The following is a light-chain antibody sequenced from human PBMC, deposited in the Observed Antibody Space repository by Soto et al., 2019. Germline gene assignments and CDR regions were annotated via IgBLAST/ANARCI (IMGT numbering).Light chain of an antibody. CDR3: GSITRSSTSV. CDR2: DVT. CDR1: SGDVGGFEY. Sequence: LSQPASVSGSPGQSITISCTGTSGDVGGFEYVSWYQHQPGKAPKLIIYDVTKRPSGVSNRFSGSKSGNTASLTISGIQAEDEGDYYCGSITRSSTSVFGTGTKVTVL. V-gene: IGLV2-14*01. J-gene: IGLJ1*01.